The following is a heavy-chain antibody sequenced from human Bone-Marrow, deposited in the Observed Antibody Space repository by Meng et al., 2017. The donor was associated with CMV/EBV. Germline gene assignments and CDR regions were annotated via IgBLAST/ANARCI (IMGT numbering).Heavy chain of an antibody. D-gene: IGHD6-6*01. CDR2: ISSSGSYI. J-gene: IGHJ4*02. Sequence: GESLKIPCAGSGFTFSSYTMNWVRQAPGKGLEWVSSISSSGSYIFYADSVKGRFTISRDNAKRSLYLQMKSLRAEDTALYYCARVHGTARDYWGPGTLVTVSS. CDR3: ARVHGTARDY. V-gene: IGHV3-21*01. CDR1: GFTFSSYT.